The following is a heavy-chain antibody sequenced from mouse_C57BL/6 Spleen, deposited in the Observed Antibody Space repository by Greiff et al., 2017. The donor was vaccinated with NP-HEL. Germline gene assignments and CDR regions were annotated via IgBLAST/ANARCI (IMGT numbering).Heavy chain of an antibody. V-gene: IGHV1-5*01. D-gene: IGHD2-5*01. CDR2: IYPGNSDT. CDR3: TRRYYSNPYAMDY. Sequence: EVQLQQSGTVLARPGASVKMSCKTSGYTFTSYWMHWVKQRPGQGLEWIGAIYPGNSDTSYNQKFKGKAKLTAVTSASTAYMELSSLTNEDSAVYYCTRRYYSNPYAMDYWGQGTSVTVSS. CDR1: GYTFTSYW. J-gene: IGHJ4*01.